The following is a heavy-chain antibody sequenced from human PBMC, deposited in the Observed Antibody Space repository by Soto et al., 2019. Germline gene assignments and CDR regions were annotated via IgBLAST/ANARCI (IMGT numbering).Heavy chain of an antibody. CDR1: GFSISNARMG. CDR2: IFSNDEK. CDR3: ARITLAVADDYYYYGMDV. J-gene: IGHJ6*02. D-gene: IGHD6-19*01. Sequence: QVTLKESGPVLVKPTETLTLTCTVSGFSISNARMGVSWIRQPPGKALEWLAHIFSNDEKSYSTSLKSRLTISKDTSKRQVVLTMTNMDPVDTATYYCARITLAVADDYYYYGMDVWCQGTTVTVSS. V-gene: IGHV2-26*01.